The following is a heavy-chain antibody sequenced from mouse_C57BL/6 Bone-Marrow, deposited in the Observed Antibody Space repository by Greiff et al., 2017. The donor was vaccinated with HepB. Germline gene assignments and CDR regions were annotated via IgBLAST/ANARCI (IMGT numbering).Heavy chain of an antibody. V-gene: IGHV1-69*01. Sequence: QVQLQQPGAELVMPGASVKLSCKASGYTFPSYWMHWVKQRPGQGLEWIGEIDPSDSYTNYNQKFKGKSTLTVDKSSSTAYMQLSSLTSEDSAVYYCARNYYDEWFAYWGQGTLVTVSA. CDR2: IDPSDSYT. D-gene: IGHD2-4*01. CDR1: GYTFPSYW. J-gene: IGHJ3*01. CDR3: ARNYYDEWFAY.